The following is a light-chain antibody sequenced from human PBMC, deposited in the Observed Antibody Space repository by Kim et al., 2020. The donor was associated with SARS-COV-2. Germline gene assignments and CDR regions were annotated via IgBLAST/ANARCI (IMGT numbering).Light chain of an antibody. CDR1: DTVSSNY. Sequence: EIVLTQSPGTLSLSPGESATLSCRASDTVSSNYLAWYQQKPGQAPRLLIYGASSRATGIPDRFSGSGSGTDFTLTINRLEPEDFAVYYCQQYGNSRIFGQGTTVDIK. CDR3: QQYGNSRI. CDR2: GAS. V-gene: IGKV3-20*01. J-gene: IGKJ1*01.